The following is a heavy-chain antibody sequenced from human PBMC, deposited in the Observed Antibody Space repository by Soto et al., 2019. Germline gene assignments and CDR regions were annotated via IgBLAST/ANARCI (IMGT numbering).Heavy chain of an antibody. CDR2: ISGSGGST. Sequence: GGSLRLSCAASGFTFSSYAMSWVRQAPGKGLEWVSAISGSGGSTYYADSVKGRFTISRDNSKNTLYLQMNSLRAEDTAVYYCAKARYNWNDIHWFDPWGQGTLVTVSS. V-gene: IGHV3-23*01. J-gene: IGHJ5*02. D-gene: IGHD1-1*01. CDR3: AKARYNWNDIHWFDP. CDR1: GFTFSSYA.